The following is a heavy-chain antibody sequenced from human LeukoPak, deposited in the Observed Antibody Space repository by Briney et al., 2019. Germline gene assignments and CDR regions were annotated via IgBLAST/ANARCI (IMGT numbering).Heavy chain of an antibody. CDR1: GGSISSSSYD. CDR2: IYYSGST. Sequence: RASETLSLTCTVSGGSISSSSYDWHWIRQPPGKGLGWTGSIYYSGSTYYNPSLKSRVTISVDTSKNQFSLKLSSVTAADTAVYYCARQNGGYNPPYYFDYWGQGTLVTVSS. J-gene: IGHJ4*02. D-gene: IGHD5-24*01. V-gene: IGHV4-39*01. CDR3: ARQNGGYNPPYYFDY.